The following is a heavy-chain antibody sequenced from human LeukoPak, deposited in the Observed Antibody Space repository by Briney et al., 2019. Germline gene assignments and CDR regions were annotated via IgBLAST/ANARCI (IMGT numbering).Heavy chain of an antibody. CDR3: ARWQFILVDDSSGYYSH. CDR2: IYYSGST. J-gene: IGHJ4*02. CDR1: GGSISIYY. D-gene: IGHD3-22*01. Sequence: SETLSLTCTVSGGSISIYYWSWIRQPPGKGLEWIGYIYYSGSTNYNPSLKSRVTISVDTSKNQFSLKLSSVTAADTAVYYCARWQFILVDDSSGYYSHWGQGTLVTVSS. V-gene: IGHV4-59*12.